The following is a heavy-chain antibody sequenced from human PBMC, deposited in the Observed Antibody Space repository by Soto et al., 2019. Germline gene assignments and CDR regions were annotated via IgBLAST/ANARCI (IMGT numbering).Heavy chain of an antibody. CDR2: ISGGGDGT. J-gene: IGHJ4*02. CDR3: AGPGYSSQDY. V-gene: IGHV3-23*01. CDR1: GFTFSSFA. D-gene: IGHD5-18*01. Sequence: VGSLRLSCAASGFTFSSFALSWVRQAPGMGLEWVSAISGGGDGTDYADSVKGRFTISRDNSKNTLYLQMSSLRDEDTAMYYCAGPGYSSQDYWGQGALVTVSS.